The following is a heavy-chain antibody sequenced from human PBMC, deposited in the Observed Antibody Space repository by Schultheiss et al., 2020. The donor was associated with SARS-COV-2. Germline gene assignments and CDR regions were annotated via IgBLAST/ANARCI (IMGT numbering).Heavy chain of an antibody. CDR1: GFTFSDYF. D-gene: IGHD6-6*01. Sequence: GGSLRLSCAASGFTFSDYFMSWIRQAPGKGLEWVSYISSSSATIHYADSVKGRFTISRDNAKNSLYLQMNTLSAEDTAIYYCASLYVTSSVAWFDPWGQGTLVTVSS. V-gene: IGHV3-11*04. CDR3: ASLYVTSSVAWFDP. J-gene: IGHJ5*02. CDR2: ISSSSATI.